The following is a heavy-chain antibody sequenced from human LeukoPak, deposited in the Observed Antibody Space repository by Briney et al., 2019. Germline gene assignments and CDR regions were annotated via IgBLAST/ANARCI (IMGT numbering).Heavy chain of an antibody. Sequence: GGSLRLSCAASGFTVTRNYMSWVRQAPGKGLEWVSVIYSGGSTNYADSVRGRFTISTDNSKDMLYLQMNSLRAEDTAVYYCARDSPVSGVDYWGQGTLVTVSS. CDR3: ARDSPVSGVDY. V-gene: IGHV3-53*01. CDR2: IYSGGST. CDR1: GFTVTRNY. D-gene: IGHD6-19*01. J-gene: IGHJ4*02.